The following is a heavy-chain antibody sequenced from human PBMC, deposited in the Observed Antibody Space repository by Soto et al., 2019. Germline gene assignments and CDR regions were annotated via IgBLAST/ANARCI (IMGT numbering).Heavy chain of an antibody. Sequence: PGGSLRLSCAASGFTFSSYGMHWVRQAPGKGLEWVAVISYDGSNKYYADSVKGRFTISRDNSKNTLYLQMNSLRAEDTAVYYCAKDLRESTIFGVVTNFDYWGQGTLVTFSS. CDR3: AKDLRESTIFGVVTNFDY. D-gene: IGHD3-3*01. CDR2: ISYDGSNK. J-gene: IGHJ4*02. CDR1: GFTFSSYG. V-gene: IGHV3-30*18.